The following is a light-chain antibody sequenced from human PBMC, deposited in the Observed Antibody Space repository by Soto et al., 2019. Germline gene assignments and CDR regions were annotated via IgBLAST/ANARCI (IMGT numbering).Light chain of an antibody. V-gene: IGKV3-15*01. J-gene: IGKJ1*01. Sequence: EIVLTQSPATLSGSPGERATLSCRASQSVVSNVAWYQQKPGQAPRLLIYGASTRATGIPARFSGSGSGTEFTLSISSLQSEDFAVYYCQQYNNWPQTFGQGTKVDIK. CDR2: GAS. CDR3: QQYNNWPQT. CDR1: QSVVSN.